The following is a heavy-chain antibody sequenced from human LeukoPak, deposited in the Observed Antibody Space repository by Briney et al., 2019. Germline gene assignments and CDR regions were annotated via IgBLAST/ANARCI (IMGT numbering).Heavy chain of an antibody. D-gene: IGHD3-10*01. CDR2: ISNTGNDT. CDR1: GFTFSNYA. J-gene: IGHJ6*02. Sequence: GGSLRLSRAASGFTFSNYAMSWVRQAPGKGLEWVSTISNTGNDTYYADSVQGRFTISRDNSENTLYLQMNNLRAEDTAIHYCAKVPYSDYGSGRPPFMDVWGQGTTVAVSS. CDR3: AKVPYSDYGSGRPPFMDV. V-gene: IGHV3-23*01.